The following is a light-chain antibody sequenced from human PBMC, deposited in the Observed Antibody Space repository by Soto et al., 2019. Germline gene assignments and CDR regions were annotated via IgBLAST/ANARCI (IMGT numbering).Light chain of an antibody. V-gene: IGKV3-20*01. CDR1: QSVTSTY. CDR3: QQYASSPYT. CDR2: GAS. J-gene: IGKJ2*01. Sequence: EIVLTQSPGTLSLSPGERATLSCRASQSVTSTYFAWYQQKPGQAPRLLMYGASTRAAGIPDRFSGSGSGTDFSLNISRLEPEDFAVYYCQQYASSPYTFGQGTKLDIK.